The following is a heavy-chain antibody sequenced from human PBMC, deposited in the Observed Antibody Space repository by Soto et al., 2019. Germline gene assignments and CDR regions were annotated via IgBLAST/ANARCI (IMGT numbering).Heavy chain of an antibody. V-gene: IGHV1-18*01. J-gene: IGHJ4*02. CDR3: ARGERGTYYYDSSGHPPDY. D-gene: IGHD3-22*01. Sequence: ASVKVSCKASGYTXTSYGISWVRQAPGQGLEWMGWISAYNGNTNYAQKLQGRVTMTTDTSTSTAYMELRSLRSDDTAVYYCARGERGTYYYDSSGHPPDYWGQGTLVTVSS. CDR1: GYTXTSYG. CDR2: ISAYNGNT.